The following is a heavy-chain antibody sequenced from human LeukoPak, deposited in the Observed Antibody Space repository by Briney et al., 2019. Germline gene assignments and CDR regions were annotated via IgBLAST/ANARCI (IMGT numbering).Heavy chain of an antibody. Sequence: GASVKVSCKASGYTFTSYYMHWVRQAPGQGLEWMGIINPSGGSTSYAQKFQGRVTITADKSTSTAYMELSSLRSEDTAVYYCARDGKGGYDWDNYYYYYMDVWGKGTTVTVSS. CDR1: GYTFTSYY. CDR2: INPSGGST. J-gene: IGHJ6*03. V-gene: IGHV1-46*01. D-gene: IGHD5-12*01. CDR3: ARDGKGGYDWDNYYYYYMDV.